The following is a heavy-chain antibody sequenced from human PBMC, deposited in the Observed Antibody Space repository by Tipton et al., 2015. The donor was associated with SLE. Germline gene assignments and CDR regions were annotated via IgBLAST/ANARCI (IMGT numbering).Heavy chain of an antibody. CDR3: ARHNGVNLFDY. Sequence: TLSLTCSVSGGSISSYYWSWIRQPPGKGLEWIGYIYYSGSTNYNPSLKSRVTISVDMSKNQFSLKLSSVTAADTAVYYCARHNGVNLFDYWGQGTLATVSS. CDR2: IYYSGST. CDR1: GGSISSYY. J-gene: IGHJ4*02. D-gene: IGHD2-8*01. V-gene: IGHV4-59*08.